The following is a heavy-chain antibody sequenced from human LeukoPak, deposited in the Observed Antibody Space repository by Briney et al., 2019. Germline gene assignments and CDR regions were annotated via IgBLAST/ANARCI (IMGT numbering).Heavy chain of an antibody. CDR1: GFAFTSSA. D-gene: IGHD3-9*01. CDR3: AAELRYFDWTPLDY. Sequence: SVKVSCKASGFAFTSSAMQWVRQARGQRLEWIGWIVVGSGNTNYAQKFQERVTITRDMSTSTAYMELSSLRSEDTAVYYCAAELRYFDWTPLDYWGQGTLVTVSS. V-gene: IGHV1-58*02. CDR2: IVVGSGNT. J-gene: IGHJ4*02.